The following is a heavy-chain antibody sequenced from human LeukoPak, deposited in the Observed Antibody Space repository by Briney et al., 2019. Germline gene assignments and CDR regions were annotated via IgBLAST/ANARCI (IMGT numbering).Heavy chain of an antibody. V-gene: IGHV3-30-3*01. CDR1: GVTLSSYA. CDR2: ISYDGSNK. J-gene: IGHJ4*02. D-gene: IGHD6-13*01. Sequence: PGRSLRLSCAASGVTLSSYAMHWHRQAPGKGLEWVAVISYDGSNKYYADSVKGRFTISRDNSKTTLYLQMNSLRAEDTAVYYCARAPLAAAGPLYFDYWGQGTLVTVSS. CDR3: ARAPLAAAGPLYFDY.